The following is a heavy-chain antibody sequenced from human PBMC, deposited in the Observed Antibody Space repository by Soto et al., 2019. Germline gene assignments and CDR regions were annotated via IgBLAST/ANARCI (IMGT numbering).Heavy chain of an antibody. Sequence: QVQLVQSGAEVKKPGASVKVSCKASGYTFPAYYIHWVRQAPGQGLEWVGWLNPDSGDTNYAQSFQGRVTMTGHTSISTAYMERSSLRSDDSAVYYCAREDGGPDTSGYAFNIWGQGTMVAVCS. D-gene: IGHD3-22*01. CDR2: LNPDSGDT. CDR3: AREDGGPDTSGYAFNI. CDR1: GYTFPAYY. J-gene: IGHJ3*02. V-gene: IGHV1-2*02.